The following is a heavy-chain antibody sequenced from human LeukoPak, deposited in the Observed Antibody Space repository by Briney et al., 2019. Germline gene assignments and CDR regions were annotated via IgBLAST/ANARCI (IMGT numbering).Heavy chain of an antibody. CDR1: GGTFSSYA. CDR2: INTNTGNP. J-gene: IGHJ4*02. D-gene: IGHD6-13*01. CDR3: ARDLFIGTSSWYESFDY. V-gene: IGHV7-4-1*02. Sequence: ASVKVSFKASGGTFSSYAISWVRQAPGQGLEWMGWINTNTGNPTYAQGFTGRFAFSLDTSVSTAYLQISSLKAEDTAVYYCARDLFIGTSSWYESFDYWGQGTLVTVSS.